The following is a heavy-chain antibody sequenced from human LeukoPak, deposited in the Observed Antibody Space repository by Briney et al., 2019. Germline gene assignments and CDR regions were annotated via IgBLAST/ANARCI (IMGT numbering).Heavy chain of an antibody. V-gene: IGHV6-1*01. CDR2: TYYRSKWYN. CDR3: ARGRYFDWLPMGGYFQH. CDR1: GDSVSSNSAA. J-gene: IGHJ1*01. D-gene: IGHD3-9*01. Sequence: SQTLSLTCAISGDSVSSNSAAWNWIRQSPSRGLEWLGRTYYRSKWYNDYAVSVESRITINPDTSKNQFSLQLNSVTPEDTAVYYCARGRYFDWLPMGGYFQHWGQGTLVTVSS.